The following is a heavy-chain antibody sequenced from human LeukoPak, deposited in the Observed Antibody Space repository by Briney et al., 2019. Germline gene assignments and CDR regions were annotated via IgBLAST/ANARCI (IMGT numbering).Heavy chain of an antibody. V-gene: IGHV4-34*01. Sequence: SETLSLTCVVSVESFSVFYWSCVPAPPGKGREWIRESNDSGNTNYNPSLKSRVTISIDTSKNQFSLKLSSVTAADTAVYYCARVNYYDTSGYDYWGQGTLVTVSS. CDR3: ARVNYYDTSGYDY. D-gene: IGHD3-22*01. CDR2: SNDSGNT. J-gene: IGHJ4*02. CDR1: VESFSVFY.